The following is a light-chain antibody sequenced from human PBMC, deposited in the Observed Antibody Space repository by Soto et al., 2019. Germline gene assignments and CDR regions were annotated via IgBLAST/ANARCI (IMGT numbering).Light chain of an antibody. CDR1: QSVSSSY. CDR3: QQYRPSPAIS. Sequence: EIVLTQSPGTLSLSPGERATLSCRASQSVSSSYLAWYQQKPGQAPRLLIYAVSTRATSIPDRFSGSGSGTDFTLTISRLEPEDSALYFCQQYRPSPAISFGQGTRLEIK. CDR2: AVS. V-gene: IGKV3-20*01. J-gene: IGKJ5*01.